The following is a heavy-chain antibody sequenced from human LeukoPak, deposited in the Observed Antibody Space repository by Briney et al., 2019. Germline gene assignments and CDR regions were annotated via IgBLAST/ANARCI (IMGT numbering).Heavy chain of an antibody. CDR2: VYYSGRT. Sequence: SETLSLTCTVSGASISSSSYFWGWIRQSPGKGLGYIGSVYYSGRTYYNPSLKSRVTISLDTSTNQFSLRLTSVTAADTAVYYCARPLDTSLANPFDIWGHGTMVTVSS. D-gene: IGHD3-16*01. CDR1: GASISSSSYF. V-gene: IGHV4-39*01. CDR3: ARPLDTSLANPFDI. J-gene: IGHJ3*02.